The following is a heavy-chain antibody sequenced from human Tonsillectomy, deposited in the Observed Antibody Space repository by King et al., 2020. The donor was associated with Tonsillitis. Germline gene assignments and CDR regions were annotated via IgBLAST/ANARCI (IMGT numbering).Heavy chain of an antibody. Sequence: TLKESGPTLVKPTQTLTLTCTFSGFSLSTSGVGVGWIRQPPGKALEWLALIYWNDDKRYSPSLKSRLTITKDTSKNQVVLTMTNMDPVDTATYYCAHSLAYYYGSGSYLGFNNWFDPWGQGTLVTVSS. CDR1: GFSLSTSGVG. V-gene: IGHV2-5*01. CDR3: AHSLAYYYGSGSYLGFNNWFDP. D-gene: IGHD3-10*01. J-gene: IGHJ5*02. CDR2: IYWNDDK.